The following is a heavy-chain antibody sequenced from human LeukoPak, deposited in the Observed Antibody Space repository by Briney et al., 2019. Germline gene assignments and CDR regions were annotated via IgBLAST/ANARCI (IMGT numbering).Heavy chain of an antibody. V-gene: IGHV1-2*02. CDR2: INPNSGGT. Sequence: ASVKVSCKASGYTFTGYYMHWVRQAPGQGLEWMGWINPNSGGTNYAQKFQGRVTMTRDTSISTAYMELSRLRSDDTAVYYCVRDMDRGQWLVRPYNWGQGTLVTVSP. CDR3: VRDMDRGQWLVRPYN. J-gene: IGHJ4*02. CDR1: GYTFTGYY. D-gene: IGHD6-19*01.